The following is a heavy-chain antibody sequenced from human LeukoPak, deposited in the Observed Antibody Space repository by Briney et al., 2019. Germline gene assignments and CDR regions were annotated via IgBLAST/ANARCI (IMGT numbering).Heavy chain of an antibody. CDR3: ARIGLRGVIISRPLDY. CDR1: GYTFTSYD. J-gene: IGHJ4*02. CDR2: MNPNSGNT. Sequence: GASVKVSCKASGYTFTSYDINWVRQATGQGLEWMGWMNPNSGNTGYAQKLQGRVTMTRNTSISTAYMELSSLRSEDTAVYYCARIGLRGVIISRPLDYWGQGTLVTVSS. D-gene: IGHD3-16*02. V-gene: IGHV1-8*01.